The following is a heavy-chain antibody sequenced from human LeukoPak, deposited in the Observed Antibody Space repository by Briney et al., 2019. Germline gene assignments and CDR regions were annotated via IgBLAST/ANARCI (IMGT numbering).Heavy chain of an antibody. CDR3: ARVGDGYNYNY. V-gene: IGHV4-39*07. CDR2: IYSSGST. CDR1: GGSISSSGYY. Sequence: SETLSLTFTVSGGSISSSGYYWGWIRQPPGKGLEWIGSIYSSGSTYYNPSLKSRVTISVDTSKNQFSLKLSSVTAADTAVYYCARVGDGYNYNYWGQGTLVTVSS. D-gene: IGHD5-24*01. J-gene: IGHJ4*02.